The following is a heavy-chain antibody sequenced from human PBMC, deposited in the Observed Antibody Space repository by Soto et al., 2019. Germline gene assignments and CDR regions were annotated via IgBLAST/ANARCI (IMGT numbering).Heavy chain of an antibody. Sequence: VGSLRLSCAASGFTFSSYDMHWFRQATVKGLEWVSAIGTAGDTYYPGSVKGRFTISRENAKNSLYLQMNSLRAGDTAVYYCARELVQKSYYYYGMDVWGQGTTVTVSS. CDR2: IGTAGDT. D-gene: IGHD6-13*01. V-gene: IGHV3-13*01. CDR3: ARELVQKSYYYYGMDV. CDR1: GFTFSSYD. J-gene: IGHJ6*02.